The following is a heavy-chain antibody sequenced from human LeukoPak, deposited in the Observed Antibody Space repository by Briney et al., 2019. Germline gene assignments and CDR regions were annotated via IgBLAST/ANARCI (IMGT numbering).Heavy chain of an antibody. CDR3: ARDPRPRWSDYYYYGMDV. D-gene: IGHD6-13*01. J-gene: IGHJ6*02. Sequence: GGSLRLSCAASGFTFSSYWMHWVRQAPGKGLVWVSRINSDGSSTSYADSVKGRLTISRDNAKNTLYLQMNSLRAEDTAVYYCARDPRPRWSDYYYYGMDVWGQGTTVTVSS. CDR1: GFTFSSYW. CDR2: INSDGSST. V-gene: IGHV3-74*01.